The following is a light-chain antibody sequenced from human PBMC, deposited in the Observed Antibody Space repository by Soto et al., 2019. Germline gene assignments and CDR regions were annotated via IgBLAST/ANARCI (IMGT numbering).Light chain of an antibody. V-gene: IGLV7-43*01. CDR3: LLYYGGAYV. Sequence: QTVVTQEPSLTVSPGGTVTLTCASSTGAVTSGYYPNWFQQKPGQAPRALIYSTSNKQPWTPARFSGSLLGGKAALTLSGVQPEDEAEYYCLLYYGGAYVFGTGTKVTVL. CDR2: STS. CDR1: TGAVTSGYY. J-gene: IGLJ1*01.